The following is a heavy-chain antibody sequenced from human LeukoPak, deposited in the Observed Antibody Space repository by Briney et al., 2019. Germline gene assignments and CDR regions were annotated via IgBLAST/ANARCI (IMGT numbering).Heavy chain of an antibody. J-gene: IGHJ6*02. CDR1: GGTFSSYA. Sequence: ASVKVSCKASGGTFSSYAISWVRQAPGQGPEWMGRIIPILGIANYAQKFQGRVTITADKSTSTAYMELSSLRSEDTAVYYCARSLRYYGSGSYLTRLDVWGQGTTVTVSS. CDR2: IIPILGIA. CDR3: ARSLRYYGSGSYLTRLDV. V-gene: IGHV1-69*04. D-gene: IGHD3-10*01.